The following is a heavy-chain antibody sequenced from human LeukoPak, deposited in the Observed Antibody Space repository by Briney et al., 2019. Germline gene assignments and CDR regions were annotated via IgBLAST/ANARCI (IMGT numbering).Heavy chain of an antibody. J-gene: IGHJ4*02. CDR3: ANTFRTRTMIVVGFDY. CDR2: IYYSGST. CDR1: GGSISSSSYY. D-gene: IGHD3-22*01. V-gene: IGHV4-39*05. Sequence: SETPSLTCTVSGGSISSSSYYWGWIRQPPGKGLEWIGSIYYSGSTYYNPSLKSRVTISVDTSKNQFSLKLSSVTAADTAVYYCANTFRTRTMIVVGFDYWGQGTLVTVSS.